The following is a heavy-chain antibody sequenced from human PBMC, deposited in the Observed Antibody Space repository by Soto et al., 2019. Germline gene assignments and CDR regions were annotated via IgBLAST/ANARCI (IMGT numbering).Heavy chain of an antibody. CDR2: IKQDGSEK. CDR1: GFTFSSYW. Sequence: GGSLRLSCAASGFTFSSYWMSWVRQAPGKXLEWVANIKQDGSEKYYVDSVKGRFTISRDNAKNSLYLQMNSLRAEDTAVYYCARARYYYDSSGYDDAFDIWGQGTMVTVSS. J-gene: IGHJ3*02. D-gene: IGHD3-22*01. V-gene: IGHV3-7*01. CDR3: ARARYYYDSSGYDDAFDI.